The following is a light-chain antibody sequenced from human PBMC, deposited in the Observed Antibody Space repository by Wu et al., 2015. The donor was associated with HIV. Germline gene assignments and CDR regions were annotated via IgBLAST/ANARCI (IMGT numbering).Light chain of an antibody. CDR2: MPS. J-gene: IGKJ1*01. CDR3: QQFNDWPTWT. Sequence: CRASXSVNSNLAWYQHDTSGHGSPAPLSMMPSTRATGIPARFSGSGSGTEFTLTISSMQSEDFAVYYCQQFNDWPTWTFGQGTKVEIK. V-gene: IGKV3-15*01. CDR1: XSVNSN.